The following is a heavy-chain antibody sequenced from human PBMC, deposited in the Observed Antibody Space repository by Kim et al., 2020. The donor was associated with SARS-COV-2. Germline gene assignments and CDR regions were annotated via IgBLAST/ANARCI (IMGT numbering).Heavy chain of an antibody. J-gene: IGHJ4*02. CDR3: AKAGPIGAEVTMDY. V-gene: IGHV3-43*01. Sequence: ADSVKGRFTISRDNSKNSLYLQMNSLRTEDTALYYCAKAGPIGAEVTMDYWGQGTLVTVSS. D-gene: IGHD3-3*01.